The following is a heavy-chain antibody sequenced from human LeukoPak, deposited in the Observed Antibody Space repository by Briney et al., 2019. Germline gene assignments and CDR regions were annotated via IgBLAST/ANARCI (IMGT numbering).Heavy chain of an antibody. V-gene: IGHV3-23*01. CDR3: VRDNYSYRLDV. D-gene: IGHD2-21*01. CDR1: GGSISSSSYY. CDR2: IGGTGGNI. Sequence: ETLSLTCTVSGGSISSSSYYWGWIRQPPGKGLEWVSAIGGTGGNIFYTDSVKGRFTISRDNSKNTLYLHMNSLRAEDTAIYYCVRDNYSYRLDVWGQGTLVTVSS. J-gene: IGHJ4*02.